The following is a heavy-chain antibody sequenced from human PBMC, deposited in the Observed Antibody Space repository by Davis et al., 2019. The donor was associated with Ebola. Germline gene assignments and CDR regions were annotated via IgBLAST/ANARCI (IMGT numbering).Heavy chain of an antibody. CDR3: AKDIGLGYYDSSGYYYYYGMDV. D-gene: IGHD3-22*01. J-gene: IGHJ6*02. CDR2: ISGDGGST. V-gene: IGHV3-43*02. CDR1: GFTFDDYA. Sequence: GESLKISCAASGFTFDDYAMHWVRQAPGKGLEWVSLISGDGGSTYYADSVKGRFTISRDNSKNSLYLQMNSLRTEDTALYYCAKDIGLGYYDSSGYYYYYGMDVWGQGTTVTVSS.